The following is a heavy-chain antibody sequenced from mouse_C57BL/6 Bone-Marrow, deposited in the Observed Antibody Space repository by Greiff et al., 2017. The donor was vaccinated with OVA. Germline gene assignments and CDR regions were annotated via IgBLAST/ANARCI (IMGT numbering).Heavy chain of an antibody. Sequence: EVQLQQSGPELVKPGASVKISCKASGYTFTDYYMNWVKQSHGKSLEWIGDINPNNGGTSYNQKFKGKATLTVDKSSSTAYMELRSLTSEDSAVYYCAGDYSNYAYWGQGTLVTVSA. D-gene: IGHD2-5*01. J-gene: IGHJ3*01. V-gene: IGHV1-26*01. CDR3: AGDYSNYAY. CDR1: GYTFTDYY. CDR2: INPNNGGT.